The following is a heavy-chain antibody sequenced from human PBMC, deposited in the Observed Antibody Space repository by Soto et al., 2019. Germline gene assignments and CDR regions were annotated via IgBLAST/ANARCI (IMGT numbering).Heavy chain of an antibody. CDR2: IYYSGST. CDR3: ARGLSVTLFDN. Sequence: QVQLQESGPGLVKPSQTLSLTCTVSGGSISTGGYYWTWIRQHPGKGLEWIGYIYYSGSTYYNPSLKSRVPIPVDTSNNQFSLKLSSVTAADAAVYYCARGLSVTLFDNWGQGTVVTVSS. V-gene: IGHV4-31*03. D-gene: IGHD4-17*01. J-gene: IGHJ4*02. CDR1: GGSISTGGYY.